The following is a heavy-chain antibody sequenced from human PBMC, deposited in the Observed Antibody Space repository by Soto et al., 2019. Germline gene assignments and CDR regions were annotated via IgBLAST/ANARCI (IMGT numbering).Heavy chain of an antibody. V-gene: IGHV1-69*01. J-gene: IGHJ6*02. CDR1: GGTFSSYA. CDR3: ARDLRKFLPTAVGYGMDV. CDR2: IIPIFGTA. Sequence: QVQLVQSGAEVKKPGSSVKVSCKASGGTFSSYAISWVRQAPGQGLEWMGGIIPIFGTANYAQKFQGRVTITADESTSTAYMELSSLRSEDTAVYYCARDLRKFLPTAVGYGMDVWGQGTTVTVSS. D-gene: IGHD6-19*01.